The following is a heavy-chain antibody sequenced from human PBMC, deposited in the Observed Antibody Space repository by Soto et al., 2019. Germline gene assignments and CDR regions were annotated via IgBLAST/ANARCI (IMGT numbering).Heavy chain of an antibody. CDR2: MNPNSGNT. CDR1: GYTFTSYD. CDR3: ARGVGSGGSYGYYYMDV. Sequence: QVQLVQSGAEVKKPGASVKVSCKASGYTFTSYDINWVRQATGQGLEWMGWMNPNSGNTGYAQKFQGRVTMTRNTSISTAYMELSSLSSEDTAVYYCARGVGSGGSYGYYYMDVWGKGTTVTVSS. V-gene: IGHV1-8*01. D-gene: IGHD2-15*01. J-gene: IGHJ6*03.